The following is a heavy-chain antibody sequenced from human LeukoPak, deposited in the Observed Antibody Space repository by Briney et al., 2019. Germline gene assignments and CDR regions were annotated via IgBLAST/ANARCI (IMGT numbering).Heavy chain of an antibody. CDR1: GYTLTGYY. J-gene: IGHJ4*02. CDR3: ARTMWFGELLG. D-gene: IGHD3-10*01. V-gene: IGHV1-2*02. CDR2: INPNRGGT. Sequence: ASVKVSCKASGYTLTGYYMHLLRQAPGQWLEWMGLINPNRGGTNYAQKFQGRVTMTRDTSISTAYMELIRLRSDDTAVYYCARTMWFGELLGWGQGTLVTVSS.